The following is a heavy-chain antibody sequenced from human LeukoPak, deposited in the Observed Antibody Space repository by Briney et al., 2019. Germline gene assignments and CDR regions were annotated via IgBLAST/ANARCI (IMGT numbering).Heavy chain of an antibody. CDR3: AKDEATSGGGLAS. J-gene: IGHJ4*02. CDR2: MYTGGTT. CDR1: GFTVSGTH. V-gene: IGHV3-53*01. D-gene: IGHD3-16*01. Sequence: GGSLRLSCAASGFTVSGTHMSWVRQAPGKGLEWVSAMYTGGTTYYADSVQGRFTISRDNSKNTLYLQMNSLRAEDTAVYYCAKDEATSGGGLASWRQGTLVTVSS.